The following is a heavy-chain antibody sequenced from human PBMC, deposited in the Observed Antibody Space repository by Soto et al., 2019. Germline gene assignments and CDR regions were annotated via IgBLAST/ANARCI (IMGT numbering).Heavy chain of an antibody. Sequence: ASVKVSCKVSGYTLTELSMHWVRQAPGKGLEWMGGFDPEDGETIYAQKFQGRVTMTEDTSTDTAYMELSSLRSEDTAVYYCATDLPLFGYSGYDYNWFDPWGQGTLVTVSS. V-gene: IGHV1-24*01. J-gene: IGHJ5*02. D-gene: IGHD5-12*01. CDR3: ATDLPLFGYSGYDYNWFDP. CDR2: FDPEDGET. CDR1: GYTLTELS.